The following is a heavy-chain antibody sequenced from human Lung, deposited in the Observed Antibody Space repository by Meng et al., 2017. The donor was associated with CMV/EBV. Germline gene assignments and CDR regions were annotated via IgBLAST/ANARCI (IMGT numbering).Heavy chain of an antibody. J-gene: IGHJ3*02. CDR2: IKSKTDGGTT. V-gene: IGHV3-15*01. Sequence: GESLKISCAASGFTFSSYWMSWVRQAPGKGLEWVGRIKSKTDGGTTDYAAPVKGRFTISRDDSKNTLYLQMNSMKTEDTAVYYCATGSYSSDDAFDIWGQGTMVTVSS. CDR1: GFTFSSYW. CDR3: ATGSYSSDDAFDI. D-gene: IGHD6-25*01.